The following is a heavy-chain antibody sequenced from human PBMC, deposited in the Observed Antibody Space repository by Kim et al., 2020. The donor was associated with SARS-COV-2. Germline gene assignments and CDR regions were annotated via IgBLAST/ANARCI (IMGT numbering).Heavy chain of an antibody. V-gene: IGHV4-39*01. D-gene: IGHD3-10*01. CDR2: IYYSGST. Sequence: SETLSLTCTVSGGSISSSSYYWGWIRQPPGKGLEWIGSIYYSGSTYYNPSLKSRVTISVDTSKNQFSLKLSSVTAADTAVYYCARHGASGSPYYYGMDVWGQGTTVTVSS. J-gene: IGHJ6*02. CDR3: ARHGASGSPYYYGMDV. CDR1: GGSISSSSYY.